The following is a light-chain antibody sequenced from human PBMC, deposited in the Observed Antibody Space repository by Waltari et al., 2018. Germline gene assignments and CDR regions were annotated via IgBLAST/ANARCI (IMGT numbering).Light chain of an antibody. V-gene: IGLV2-14*01. J-gene: IGLJ1*01. CDR3: SSYTSSSTLEV. CDR1: SSDVGGFNL. CDR2: EVT. Sequence: QSALTQPASVSGSPGQSITISCPGTSSDVGGFNLVYWYQQHPGKTPKLMIYEVTNRPSGVSNRFSGSKSGNTASLTISGLQAEDEADYYCSSYTSSSTLEVFGTGTKVTVL.